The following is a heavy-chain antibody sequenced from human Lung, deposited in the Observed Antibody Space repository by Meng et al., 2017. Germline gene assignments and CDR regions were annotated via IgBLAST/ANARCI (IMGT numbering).Heavy chain of an antibody. V-gene: IGHV1-69*10. CDR3: ARGRGNQPLFDF. CDR2: LIPVLNKA. J-gene: IGHJ4*02. D-gene: IGHD2/OR15-2a*01. CDR1: GGSFSTYT. Sequence: QAQLVQPGAEVKKPGPSAKVVCKTSGGSFSTYTFSWVRQAPGQGLEWMGGLIPVLNKAKSAPRFQDRVTFTADETTTTAYMELSSMTFEDTAVYFCARGRGNQPLFDFWGQGTLVTVSS.